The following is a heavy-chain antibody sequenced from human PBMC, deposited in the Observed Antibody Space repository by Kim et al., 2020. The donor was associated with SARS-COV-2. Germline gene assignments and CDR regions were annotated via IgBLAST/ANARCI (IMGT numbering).Heavy chain of an antibody. CDR1: GGSISSYY. J-gene: IGHJ4*02. D-gene: IGHD3-16*01. CDR2: ISYSGST. Sequence: SETLSLTCTVSGGSISSYYWSWIRQPPGKGLEWIGYISYSGSTNYNPSLKSRVTISVDTSKNQFSLKLSSVTAADTAVYYCARDVRGTRFDTWGQGTLVTVSS. V-gene: IGHV4-59*01. CDR3: ARDVRGTRFDT.